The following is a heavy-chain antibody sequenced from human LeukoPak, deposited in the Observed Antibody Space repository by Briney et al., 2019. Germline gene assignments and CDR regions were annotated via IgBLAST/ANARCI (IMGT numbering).Heavy chain of an antibody. D-gene: IGHD6-19*01. V-gene: IGHV1-18*01. J-gene: IGHJ4*02. CDR1: GYAFTSYG. CDR3: ARPIAVAGTPSWFDY. Sequence: ASVKVSCKASGYAFTSYGISWVRQAPGQGLEWMGWISAYNGNTNYAQKLQGRVTMTTDTSTSTAYMELRSLRSDDTAVYYCARPIAVAGTPSWFDYWGQGTLVTVSS. CDR2: ISAYNGNT.